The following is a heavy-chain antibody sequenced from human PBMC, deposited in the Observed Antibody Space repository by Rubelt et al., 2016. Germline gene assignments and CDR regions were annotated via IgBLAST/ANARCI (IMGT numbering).Heavy chain of an antibody. CDR3: ARAGCLGDCYIDD. V-gene: IGHV3-66*01. CDR2: IYTGGTT. D-gene: IGHD2-21*02. CDR1: GFTFSSYS. J-gene: IGHJ4*02. Sequence: EVQLVESGGGLVQPGGSLRLSCAASGFTFSSYSMNWVRQAPGKGLEWVSVIYTGGTTYYADSVRGRFTISRDNSKNALNLQLNGLRVEDTALYYCARAGCLGDCYIDDWGQGTLVTVSS.